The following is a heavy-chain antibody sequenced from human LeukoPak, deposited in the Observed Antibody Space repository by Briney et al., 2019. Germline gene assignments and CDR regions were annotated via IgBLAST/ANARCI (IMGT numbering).Heavy chain of an antibody. Sequence: SETLSLTCAVYGGSFSGYYWSWIRQPPGKGLEWIGEINHSGSTNYNPSLKSRVTISVDTSKNQFSLKLSSVTAADPAVYYCARGLTYYDYVWGSYRYFWFDPWGQGTLVTVSS. CDR2: INHSGST. CDR1: GGSFSGYY. CDR3: ARGLTYYDYVWGSYRYFWFDP. J-gene: IGHJ5*02. V-gene: IGHV4-34*01. D-gene: IGHD3-16*02.